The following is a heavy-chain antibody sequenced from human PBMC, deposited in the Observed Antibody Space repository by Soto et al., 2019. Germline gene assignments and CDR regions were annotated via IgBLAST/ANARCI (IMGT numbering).Heavy chain of an antibody. CDR2: LYYNGFT. CDR3: ARQDEFWSGDSWFDP. Sequence: LDLEESGPGLVKPSETLSLTCAVSGGSLSSGRYYWGWIRQPPGKGPEWIGSLYYNGFTYYNPSLKSLLTISVDTSKNQFSLKLTSVTAADTAVYYCARQDEFWSGDSWFDPWGQGTLVTVSS. CDR1: GGSLSSGRYY. V-gene: IGHV4-39*01. J-gene: IGHJ5*02. D-gene: IGHD3-3*01.